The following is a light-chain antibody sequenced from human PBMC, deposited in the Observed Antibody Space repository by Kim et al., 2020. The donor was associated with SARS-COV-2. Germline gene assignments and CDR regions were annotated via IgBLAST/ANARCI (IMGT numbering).Light chain of an antibody. CDR3: QAWDSSRVV. Sequence: SYELTQPPSVSVSPGQTASITCSGDKLGDKYACWYQQKPGQSPVLVIYQDSKRPSGIPERFSGSNSGNTATLTISGTQAMDEADYYGQAWDSSRVVF. CDR1: KLGDKY. V-gene: IGLV3-1*01. J-gene: IGLJ2*01. CDR2: QDS.